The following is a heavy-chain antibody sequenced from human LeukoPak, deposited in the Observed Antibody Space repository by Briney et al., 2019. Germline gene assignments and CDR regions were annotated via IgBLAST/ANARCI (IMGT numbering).Heavy chain of an antibody. V-gene: IGHV3-23*01. CDR2: ITESGHST. CDR3: AKGFACAEDRCYGLDS. J-gene: IGHJ4*02. CDR1: GFGFSRYA. Sequence: GGSLRLSCAAPGFGFSRYAMTWVRQAPGKGLEWVSLITESGHSTYYTKSVKGRFTISRDNSKNTLYLQMNSLGVEDTALYFCAKGFACAEDRCYGLDSWGQGILVIVSS. D-gene: IGHD4/OR15-4a*01.